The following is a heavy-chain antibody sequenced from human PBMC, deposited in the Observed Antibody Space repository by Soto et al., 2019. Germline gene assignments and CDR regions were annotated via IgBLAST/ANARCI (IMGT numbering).Heavy chain of an antibody. CDR3: TREAPYYDILTGLEAFYGMDV. V-gene: IGHV3-49*03. CDR1: GFTFGDYA. J-gene: IGHJ6*02. Sequence: GGSLRLSCTASGFTFGDYAMSWFRQAPGKGLEWVGFIRSKAYGGTTEYAASVKGRFTISRDDSKSIAYLQMNSLKTEDTAVYYCTREAPYYDILTGLEAFYGMDVWGQGTTVTVSS. CDR2: IRSKAYGGTT. D-gene: IGHD3-9*01.